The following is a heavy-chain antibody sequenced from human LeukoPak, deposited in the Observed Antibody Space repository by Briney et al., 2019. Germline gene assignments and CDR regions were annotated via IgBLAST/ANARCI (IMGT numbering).Heavy chain of an antibody. CDR1: GFTFSSYG. D-gene: IGHD6-13*01. CDR2: IRYDGSNK. V-gene: IGHV3-30*02. CDR3: ARGPWAPFSSSWSPDGEYFQH. J-gene: IGHJ1*01. Sequence: PGGSLRLSCAASGFTFSSYGMHWVRQAPGKGLEWVAFIRYDGSNKYYADSVKGRFTISRDNSKNTLYLQMNSLRAEDTAVYYCARGPWAPFSSSWSPDGEYFQHWGQGTLVTVSS.